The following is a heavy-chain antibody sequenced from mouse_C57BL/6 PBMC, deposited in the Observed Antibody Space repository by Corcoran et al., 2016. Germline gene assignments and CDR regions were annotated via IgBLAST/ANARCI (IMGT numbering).Heavy chain of an antibody. CDR1: GYTFTTYG. D-gene: IGHD2-1*01. J-gene: IGHJ1*03. Sequence: QIQLVQSGPELKKPGETVKISCKASGYTFTTYGMSWVKQAPGKGLKWMGWINTYSGVPTYADDFKGRVAFSLETSASTAYLQINNLKNEDTATYFCARSGGNYRYFDVWGTGTTVTVSS. CDR3: ARSGGNYRYFDV. V-gene: IGHV9-3*01. CDR2: INTYSGVP.